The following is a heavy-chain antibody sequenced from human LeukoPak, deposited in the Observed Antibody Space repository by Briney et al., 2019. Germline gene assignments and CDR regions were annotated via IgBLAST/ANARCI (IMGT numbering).Heavy chain of an antibody. CDR2: ISSSSSYI. CDR3: AKFAVVVAATSNWFDP. V-gene: IGHV3-21*04. Sequence: PGGSLRLSCAASGFTFSSYSMNWVRQAPGKGLEWVSSISSSSSYIYYADSVKGRFTISRDNAKNSLYLQMNSLRAEDTAVYYCAKFAVVVAATSNWFDPWGQGTLVTVSS. D-gene: IGHD2-15*01. J-gene: IGHJ5*02. CDR1: GFTFSSYS.